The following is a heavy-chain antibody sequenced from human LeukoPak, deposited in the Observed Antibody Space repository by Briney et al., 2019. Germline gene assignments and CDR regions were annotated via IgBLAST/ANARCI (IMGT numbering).Heavy chain of an antibody. V-gene: IGHV1-2*06. CDR3: ATLVIVGATVYFDY. J-gene: IGHJ4*02. D-gene: IGHD1-26*01. CDR2: INPNSGGT. Sequence: ASVKVSCKASGGTFSSYAISWVRQAPGQGLEWMGRINPNSGGTNYAQKFQGRVTMTRDTSISTAYMELSRLRSDDTAVYYCATLVIVGATVYFDYWGQGTLVTVSS. CDR1: GGTFSSYA.